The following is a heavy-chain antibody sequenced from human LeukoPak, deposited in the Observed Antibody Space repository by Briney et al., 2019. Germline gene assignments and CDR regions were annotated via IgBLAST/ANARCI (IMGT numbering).Heavy chain of an antibody. CDR2: INPTSGDT. J-gene: IGHJ3*01. CDR1: GYTFTGYY. Sequence: ASVKVSCKASGYTFTGYYIHWVRQAPGQGLEWMGWINPTSGDTYSARNFQGRVSMARDTAITTAYMQLNSLRSDDTAVYYCARLATAGDAFDFWGQGTMVTVSS. V-gene: IGHV1-2*02. CDR3: ARLATAGDAFDF.